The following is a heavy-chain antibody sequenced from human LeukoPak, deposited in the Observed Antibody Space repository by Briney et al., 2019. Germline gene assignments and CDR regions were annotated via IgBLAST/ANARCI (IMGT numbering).Heavy chain of an antibody. D-gene: IGHD3-22*01. J-gene: IGHJ5*02. Sequence: PGGSLRLSCAASGFTFSSYAMNWVRQAPGKGLEWVSSISSSSYIYYADSVKGRFTISRDNAKNSLYLQMNSLRAEDTAVYYCARDSSGYQYNWFDPWGQGTLVTVSS. V-gene: IGHV3-21*01. CDR3: ARDSSGYQYNWFDP. CDR1: GFTFSSYA. CDR2: ISSSSYI.